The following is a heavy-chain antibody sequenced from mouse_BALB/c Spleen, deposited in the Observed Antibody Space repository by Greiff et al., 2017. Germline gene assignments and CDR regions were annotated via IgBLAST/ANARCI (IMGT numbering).Heavy chain of an antibody. J-gene: IGHJ3*01. D-gene: IGHD1-1*01. CDR2: IWAGGST. V-gene: IGHV2-9*02. CDR1: GFSLTSYG. Sequence: VQLVESGPGLVAPSQSLSITCTVSGFSLTSYGVHWVRQPPGKGLEWLGVIWAGGSTNYNSALMSRLSISKDNSKSQVFLKMNSQQTDDTAMYYCAREKVEGFAYWGQGTLVTVSA. CDR3: AREKVEGFAY.